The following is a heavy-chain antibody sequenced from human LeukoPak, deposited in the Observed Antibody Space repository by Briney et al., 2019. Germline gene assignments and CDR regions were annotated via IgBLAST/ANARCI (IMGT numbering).Heavy chain of an antibody. CDR1: GFTFSSYT. V-gene: IGHV3-23*01. D-gene: IGHD1-1*01. J-gene: IGHJ3*02. Sequence: GGSLRLSCAASGFTFSSYTMNWVRQAPGKGLEWVSGIGSSGGNTYYADSVKGRFTISRDNSKNTLYLQMNSLRAEDSAVYYCAKCNLNNCREGFDIWGQGTMVTVSS. CDR3: AKCNLNNCREGFDI. CDR2: IGSSGGNT.